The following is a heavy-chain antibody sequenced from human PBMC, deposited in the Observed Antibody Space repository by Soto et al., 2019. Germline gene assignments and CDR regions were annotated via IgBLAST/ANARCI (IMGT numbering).Heavy chain of an antibody. CDR2: INHSGST. J-gene: IGHJ4*02. D-gene: IGHD3-3*01. CDR1: GGSFSGYY. V-gene: IGHV4-34*01. Sequence: SETLSLTCAVYGGSFSGYYWSWIRQPPGKGLEWIGEINHSGSTNYNPSLKSRVTISVDTSKNQFSLKLSSVTAADTAVYYCAILHYDFLGGYYSPFDYWGRGTLDTVSS. CDR3: AILHYDFLGGYYSPFDY.